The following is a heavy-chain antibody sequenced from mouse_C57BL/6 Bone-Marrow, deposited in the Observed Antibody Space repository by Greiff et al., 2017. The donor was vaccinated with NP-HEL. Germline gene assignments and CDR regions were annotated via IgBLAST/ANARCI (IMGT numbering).Heavy chain of an antibody. CDR3: ARGDYDYDVAWYFDV. CDR1: GYTFTSYW. Sequence: QVQLQQSGAELVKPGASVKLSCKASGYTFTSYWMQWVKQRPGQGLEWIGEIDPSDSYTNYNQKFKGKATLTVDTSSSTAYMQLSSLTSEDSAVYYCARGDYDYDVAWYFDVWGTGTTVTVSS. CDR2: IDPSDSYT. J-gene: IGHJ1*03. D-gene: IGHD2-4*01. V-gene: IGHV1-50*01.